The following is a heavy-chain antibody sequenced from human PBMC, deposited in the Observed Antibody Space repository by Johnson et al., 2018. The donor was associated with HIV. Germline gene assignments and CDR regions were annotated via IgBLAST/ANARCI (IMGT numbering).Heavy chain of an antibody. D-gene: IGHD1-1*01. CDR2: TWYDGSNQ. CDR3: ATVWRNEGRHAFDI. J-gene: IGHJ3*02. CDR1: GFTFSNYG. Sequence: VQLVESGGGVVQPGRSLRLSCAASGFTFSNYGMHWARQAPGKGLEWVAVTWYDGSNQYYADSVKGRFTISRDNAKNSLYLQMNNLRAEDTAVYFCATVWRNEGRHAFDIWGQGTMVTVSS. V-gene: IGHV3-33*01.